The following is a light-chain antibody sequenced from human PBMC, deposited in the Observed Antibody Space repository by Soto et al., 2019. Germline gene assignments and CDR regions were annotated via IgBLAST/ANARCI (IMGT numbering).Light chain of an antibody. Sequence: QSVLTQPASVSGSPGQSITISCTGTSSDVGGHNYVSWYQQHPGKPPKLLINNVSHRPSGVSDRCSGSKSGNTASLTISGLQAEDEADYYCSSYTVVVASDGRVFGGGTQLTVL. CDR3: SSYTVVVASDGRV. CDR1: SSDVGGHNY. CDR2: NVS. V-gene: IGLV2-14*03. J-gene: IGLJ3*02.